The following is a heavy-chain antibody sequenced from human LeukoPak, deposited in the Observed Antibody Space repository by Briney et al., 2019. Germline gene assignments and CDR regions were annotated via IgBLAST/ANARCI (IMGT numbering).Heavy chain of an antibody. D-gene: IGHD3-22*01. CDR3: ARGQYYYDSSGYSYYYYYMDV. CDR2: ISAYNGNT. CDR1: GYTFTSYG. Sequence: ASVKVSCKASGYTFTSYGISWVRQAPGQGLEWMGWISAYNGNTNYAQKLQGRVTMTTDTSTSTAYMELRSLRSDDTAVYYCARGQYYYDSSGYSYYYYYMDVWGKGTTVTVSS. V-gene: IGHV1-18*01. J-gene: IGHJ6*03.